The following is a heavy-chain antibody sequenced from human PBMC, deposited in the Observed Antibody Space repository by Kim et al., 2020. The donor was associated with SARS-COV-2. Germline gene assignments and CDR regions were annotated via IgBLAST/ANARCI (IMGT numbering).Heavy chain of an antibody. Sequence: GKTEYAASVKGRFTISRDDSKSIAYLQMNSLKTEDTAVYYCTRGAVAGDYWGQGTLVTVSS. CDR2: GKT. V-gene: IGHV3-49*02. D-gene: IGHD6-19*01. CDR3: TRGAVAGDY. J-gene: IGHJ4*02.